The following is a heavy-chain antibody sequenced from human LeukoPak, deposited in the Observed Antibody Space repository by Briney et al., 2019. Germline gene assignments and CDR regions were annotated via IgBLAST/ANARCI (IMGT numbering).Heavy chain of an antibody. V-gene: IGHV3-7*03. Sequence: GGSLRLSCAASGFTFSNYWMSWVRQAPGKGLEWVANIKQDGSEKYYVDSVKGRFTISRDNAKNSLYLQMNSLRAEDAAVYYCARVMYYDFWSGDDAFDIWGQGTMVTVSS. CDR2: IKQDGSEK. J-gene: IGHJ3*02. CDR1: GFTFSNYW. D-gene: IGHD3-3*01. CDR3: ARVMYYDFWSGDDAFDI.